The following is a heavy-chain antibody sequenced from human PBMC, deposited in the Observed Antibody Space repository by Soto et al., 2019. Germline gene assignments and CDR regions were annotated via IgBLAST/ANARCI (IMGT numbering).Heavy chain of an antibody. Sequence: ASVKVSCKASGYTFTSYGISWVRQALGQGLEWMGWISAYNGNTNYAQKLQGRVTMTTDTSTSTAYMELRSLRSDDTAVYYCARPFATYYYDSSGYYPPDYWGQGTLVTVSS. D-gene: IGHD3-22*01. CDR2: ISAYNGNT. CDR1: GYTFTSYG. V-gene: IGHV1-18*01. J-gene: IGHJ4*02. CDR3: ARPFATYYYDSSGYYPPDY.